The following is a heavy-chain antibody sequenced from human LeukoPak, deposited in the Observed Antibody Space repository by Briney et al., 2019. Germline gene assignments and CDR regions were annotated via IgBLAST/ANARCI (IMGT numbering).Heavy chain of an antibody. V-gene: IGHV1-2*02. Sequence: ASVKVSCKASGYTFTGYYMHWVRQAPGQGLDWMGWINPNSGGTNYAQKFQGRVTMPRATSISTAYMELSRLRSEDTAVYYCARLGPVPLFFFDYWGQGTLVTVSS. J-gene: IGHJ4*02. CDR1: GYTFTGYY. D-gene: IGHD1-1*01. CDR2: INPNSGGT. CDR3: ARLGPVPLFFFDY.